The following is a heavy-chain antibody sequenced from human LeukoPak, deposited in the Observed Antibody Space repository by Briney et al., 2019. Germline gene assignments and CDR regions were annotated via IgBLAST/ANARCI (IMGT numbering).Heavy chain of an antibody. CDR2: ISGSGGST. CDR3: ARGQYSSGWYAPNYYGMDV. CDR1: GFTFSSYA. V-gene: IGHV3-23*01. D-gene: IGHD6-19*01. J-gene: IGHJ6*02. Sequence: GGSLRLPCAASGFTFSSYAMSWVRQAPGKGLEWVSAISGSGGSTYYADSVKGRFTISRDNSKNTLYLQMNSLRSEDTAVYYCARGQYSSGWYAPNYYGMDVWGQGTTVTVSS.